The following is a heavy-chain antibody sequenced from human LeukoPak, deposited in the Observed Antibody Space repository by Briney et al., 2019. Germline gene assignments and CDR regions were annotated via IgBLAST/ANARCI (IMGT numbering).Heavy chain of an antibody. V-gene: IGHV4-34*01. CDR2: INHSGST. J-gene: IGHJ4*02. CDR1: GGSFSGYY. CDR3: AREPAYYDILTGYWGSVDY. D-gene: IGHD3-9*01. Sequence: SETLSLTCAVSGGSFSGYYWSWIRQPPGKGLEWIWEINHSGSTNYNPSLKSRVTISVDTSKNQFSLKLSSVTAADTAVYYCAREPAYYDILTGYWGSVDYWGQGTLVTVSS.